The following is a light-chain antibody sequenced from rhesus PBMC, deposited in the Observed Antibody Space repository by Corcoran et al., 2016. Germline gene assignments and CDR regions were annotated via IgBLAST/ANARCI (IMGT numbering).Light chain of an antibody. Sequence: DIQMTQSPSALSASVGDRVTISCRASQNIYSNLAWYQQKPGKAPNLLIYAASSLQTGIPSRFSGSGSGTEFTLTISSLGPEDVGVYYCQQYNNWNSFGQGAKVEIK. CDR2: AAS. J-gene: IGKJ2*01. V-gene: IGKV1-44*03. CDR1: QNIYSN. CDR3: QQYNNWNS.